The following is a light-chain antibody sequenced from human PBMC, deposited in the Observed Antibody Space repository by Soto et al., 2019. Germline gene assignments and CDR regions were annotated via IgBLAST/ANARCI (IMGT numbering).Light chain of an antibody. CDR2: DAS. V-gene: IGKV3D-20*01. CDR3: QQYGSSPNT. Sequence: EIVLTQSPATLSLSPGERATLSCGASQSVSNNYLAWYQQKPGLAPRLLIYDASSRATGIPDRFSGSGSGTDFTLTISRLEPEDFAVCYCQQYGSSPNTFGQGTKLEIK. CDR1: QSVSNNY. J-gene: IGKJ2*01.